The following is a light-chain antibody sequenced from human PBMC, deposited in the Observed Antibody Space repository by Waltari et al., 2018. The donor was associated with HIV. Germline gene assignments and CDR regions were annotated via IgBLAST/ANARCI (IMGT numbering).Light chain of an antibody. CDR2: LAS. J-gene: IGKJ2*01. Sequence: DIVMTQSPLFLPVIPGGPASISCKSSQSLLYGNGNNYLEWYLKKPGQPPQLLIYLASNRAPGVPARFSGSGSGTDFTLKISRVEPEDVGVYYCMQALQTLYTFGPGTKLEI. CDR1: QSLLYGNGNNY. V-gene: IGKV2-28*01. CDR3: MQALQTLYT.